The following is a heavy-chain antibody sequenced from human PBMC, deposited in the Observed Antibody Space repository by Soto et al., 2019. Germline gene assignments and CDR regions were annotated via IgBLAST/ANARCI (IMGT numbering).Heavy chain of an antibody. Sequence: EVPLLESGGGLVQPGGSLRLSCAASGFTFSSYAMSWVRQAPGKGLEWVSAISGSGGSTYYADSVKGRFTISRDNSKNTLYLQMNSLRAEDTAVYYCAKGQLRFYYYGMDVWGQGTTVTVSS. J-gene: IGHJ6*02. CDR1: GFTFSSYA. V-gene: IGHV3-23*01. CDR2: ISGSGGST. CDR3: AKGQLRFYYYGMDV. D-gene: IGHD4-17*01.